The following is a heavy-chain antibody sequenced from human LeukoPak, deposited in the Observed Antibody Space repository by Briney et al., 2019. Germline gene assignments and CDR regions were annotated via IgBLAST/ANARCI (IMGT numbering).Heavy chain of an antibody. CDR3: ASGVMASYYFDY. CDR2: ISSSGSTI. Sequence: TGGSLRLSCAASGFTFSDYYMSWIRQAPGKGLEWVSYISSSGSTIYYADSVKGRFTISRDNAKNSLYLQMNSLRAEDTAVYYCASGVMASYYFDYWGQGTLVTVSS. D-gene: IGHD5-24*01. V-gene: IGHV3-11*01. J-gene: IGHJ4*02. CDR1: GFTFSDYY.